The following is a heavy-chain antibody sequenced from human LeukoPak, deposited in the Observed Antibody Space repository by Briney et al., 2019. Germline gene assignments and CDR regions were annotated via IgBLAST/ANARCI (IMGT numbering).Heavy chain of an antibody. CDR2: INPSGGST. J-gene: IGHJ3*02. Sequence: ASVKVSCKASGYTFTSYYIHWVRQAPGQGLEWMGIINPSGGSTTYAQKFQGRVTMTRDTSTSTVYMELSSLKSEDTAVYYYARLPAATSAFDIWGQGTMVTVSS. CDR3: ARLPAATSAFDI. D-gene: IGHD2-15*01. CDR1: GYTFTSYY. V-gene: IGHV1-46*01.